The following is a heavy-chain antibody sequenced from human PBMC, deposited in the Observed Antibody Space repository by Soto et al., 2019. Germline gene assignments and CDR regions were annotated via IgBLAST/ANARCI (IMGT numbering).Heavy chain of an antibody. CDR1: GDSVSSNSAA. D-gene: IGHD2-15*01. J-gene: IGHJ4*02. CDR2: TYYRSKWYN. CDR3: ARCSGGTCSLDY. V-gene: IGHV6-1*01. Sequence: KQSQTLSLTCAISGDSVSSNSAAWNWIRQSPSRGLEWLGRTYYRSKWYNEYAVSVNGRITINPDTSKNQFSLQLNSVTPEDTAVYYCARCSGGTCSLDYWGQGTLVTVSS.